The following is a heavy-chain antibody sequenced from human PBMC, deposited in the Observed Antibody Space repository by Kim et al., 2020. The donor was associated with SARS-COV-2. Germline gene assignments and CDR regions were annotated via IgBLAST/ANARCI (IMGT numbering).Heavy chain of an antibody. J-gene: IGHJ4*02. Sequence: SETLSLTCTVSGGSISSGDYYWSWIRQHPGKGLEWIGYIYYSGSTYYNPSLTSRVTISVDTSQNQFSLKLISVTAADTAVYYCARGQGLITMIVVVVGAFDYWGQGNLVTVSS. CDR3: ARGQGLITMIVVVVGAFDY. D-gene: IGHD3-22*01. CDR2: IYYSGST. V-gene: IGHV4-31*03. CDR1: GGSISSGDYY.